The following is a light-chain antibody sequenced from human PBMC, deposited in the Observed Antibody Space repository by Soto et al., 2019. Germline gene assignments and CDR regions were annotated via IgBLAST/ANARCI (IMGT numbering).Light chain of an antibody. V-gene: IGLV2-14*01. CDR3: SSYTSSSPYV. Sequence: QSVLTQPASVSGSPGPSMTISCTGTSSDVGGYNYVSWYQQHPGKAPKLMIYDVSNRPSGVSNRFSGSKSGNTASLTISGLQAEDEADYYCSSYTSSSPYVFGAGT. CDR2: DVS. J-gene: IGLJ1*01. CDR1: SSDVGGYNY.